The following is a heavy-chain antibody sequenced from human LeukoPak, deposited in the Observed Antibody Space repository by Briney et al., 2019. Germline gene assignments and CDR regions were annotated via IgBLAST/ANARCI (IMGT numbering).Heavy chain of an antibody. V-gene: IGHV4-39*01. CDR1: GGSISSSSYY. J-gene: IGHJ6*02. Sequence: SETLSLTCTVSGGSISSSSYYWGWIRQPPGKGLEWIGSIYYSGSTYYNPSLKSRVTISVDTSKNQFSLKLSSVTAADTAVYYCATPTTTTTGTTLPYYYYGMDVWAKGPRSPSP. CDR3: ATPTTTTTGTTLPYYYYGMDV. D-gene: IGHD1-1*01. CDR2: IYYSGST.